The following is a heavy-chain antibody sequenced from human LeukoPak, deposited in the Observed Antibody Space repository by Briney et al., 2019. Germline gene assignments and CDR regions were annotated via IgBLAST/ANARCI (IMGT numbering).Heavy chain of an antibody. CDR3: ARDGSIPAAIPTYYFDY. V-gene: IGHV3-21*01. CDR1: GFTFSSYS. J-gene: IGHJ4*02. Sequence: GGSLRLSCAASGFTFSSYSMNWVRQAPGKGLEWVSSISSSSSYIYYADSVKGRFTISRDNAKNSLYLQMNSLRAEDTAVYYCARDGSIPAAIPTYYFDYWGQGTLVTVSS. CDR2: ISSSSSYI. D-gene: IGHD2-2*02.